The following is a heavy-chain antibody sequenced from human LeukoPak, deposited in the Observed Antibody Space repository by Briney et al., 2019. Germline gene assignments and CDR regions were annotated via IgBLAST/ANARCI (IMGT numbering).Heavy chain of an antibody. Sequence: GGSLRLSCAASGFTFSSYAMSWVRQAPGKGLEWVSAISGSGGSTYYADSVKGRFTISRDNAKNTLYLQMNSLRAEDTAVYYCAEPEGGYYDIRPDWGQGTLVTVSS. J-gene: IGHJ4*02. CDR1: GFTFSSYA. CDR3: AEPEGGYYDIRPD. V-gene: IGHV3-23*01. D-gene: IGHD3-22*01. CDR2: ISGSGGST.